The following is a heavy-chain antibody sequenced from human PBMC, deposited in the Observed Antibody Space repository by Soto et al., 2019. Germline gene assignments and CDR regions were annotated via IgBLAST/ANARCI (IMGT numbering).Heavy chain of an antibody. D-gene: IGHD3-3*01. V-gene: IGHV3-49*03. CDR2: IRSKAYGGTT. CDR3: TLPFTIFGVVNIDY. Sequence: LRLSCTASGFTFGDYAMSWFRQAPGKGLEWVGFIRSKAYGGTTEYAASVKGRFTISRDDSKSIAYLQMNSLKTEDTAVYYCTLPFTIFGVVNIDYWGQGTLVTAPQ. J-gene: IGHJ4*02. CDR1: GFTFGDYA.